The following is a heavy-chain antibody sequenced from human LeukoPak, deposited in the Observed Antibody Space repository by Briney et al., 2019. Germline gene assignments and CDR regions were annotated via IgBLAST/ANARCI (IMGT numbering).Heavy chain of an antibody. D-gene: IGHD2-2*01. V-gene: IGHV3-7*01. CDR1: GFTFSDYY. CDR3: ARDERYCSSTSCGSYGMDV. Sequence: GGSLRLSCAASGFTFSDYYMSWIRQAPGKGLEWVANVKQDGSEKYYVDSVKGRFTISRDNAKNSLYLQMNSLRAEDTAVYYCARDERYCSSTSCGSYGMDVWGQGTTVTVSS. J-gene: IGHJ6*02. CDR2: VKQDGSEK.